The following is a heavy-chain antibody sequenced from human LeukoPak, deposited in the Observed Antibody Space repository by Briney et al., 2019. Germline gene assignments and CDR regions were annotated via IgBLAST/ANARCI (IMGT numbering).Heavy chain of an antibody. V-gene: IGHV4-39*07. D-gene: IGHD5-18*01. Sequence: PSETLSLTCTVSGDSISSSTYYWGWIRQPPGKGLEWIGSIYYSGSTYYNPSLKSRVTISVDTSKNQFSLKLSSVTAADTAVYYCARVDTAMVTGDYWGQGTLVTVSS. J-gene: IGHJ4*02. CDR1: GDSISSSTYY. CDR2: IYYSGST. CDR3: ARVDTAMVTGDY.